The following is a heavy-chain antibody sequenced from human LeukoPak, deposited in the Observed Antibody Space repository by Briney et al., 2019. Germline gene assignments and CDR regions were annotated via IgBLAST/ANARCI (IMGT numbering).Heavy chain of an antibody. CDR1: GGTFSSYA. Sequence: SVKVSCKASGGTFSSYAISWVRQAPGQGLEWMGGIIPIFGTANYAQKFQGRVTITADESTSTAYMELSSLRSEDTAVYYCARGGDTAMVNNWFDPWGQGTLVTVSS. CDR3: ARGGDTAMVNNWFDP. CDR2: IIPIFGTA. D-gene: IGHD5-18*01. V-gene: IGHV1-69*13. J-gene: IGHJ5*02.